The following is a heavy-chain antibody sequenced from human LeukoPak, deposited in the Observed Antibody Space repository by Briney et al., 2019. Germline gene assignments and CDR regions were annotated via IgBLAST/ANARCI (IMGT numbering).Heavy chain of an antibody. CDR1: GFTFSSSS. Sequence: GGSLRLSCAASGFTFSSSSMNWVRQAPGKGLEWVSSISSSSSYIYSAVSVKGRFTISRDNAKSSVYLQMNSLSAEDTAVYYCARALASGSSALDYWGQGTLVTVSS. V-gene: IGHV3-21*01. J-gene: IGHJ4*02. D-gene: IGHD1-26*01. CDR2: ISSSSSYI. CDR3: ARALASGSSALDY.